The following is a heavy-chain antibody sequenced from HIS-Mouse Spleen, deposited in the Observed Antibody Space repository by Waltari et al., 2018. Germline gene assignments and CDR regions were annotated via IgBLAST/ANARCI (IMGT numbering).Heavy chain of an antibody. CDR3: ARAWGMGGITTSLWYFDL. CDR2: IYYSGST. D-gene: IGHD3-10*01. Sequence: HVQLQESGPGLVKPSETLSLTCPVAGGSISSYYSSRIRQPPGKGLEWSGYIYYSGSTNYNPSLKSRVTISVDTSKNQFSLKLSSVTAADTAVYYCARAWGMGGITTSLWYFDLWGRGTLVTVSS. CDR1: GGSISSYY. V-gene: IGHV4-59*01. J-gene: IGHJ2*01.